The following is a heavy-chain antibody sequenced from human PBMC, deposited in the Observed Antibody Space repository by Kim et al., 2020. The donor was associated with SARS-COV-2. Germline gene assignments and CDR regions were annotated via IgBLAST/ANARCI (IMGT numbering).Heavy chain of an antibody. CDR2: INHSGST. V-gene: IGHV4-34*01. J-gene: IGHJ6*02. D-gene: IGHD3-9*01. Sequence: SETLSLTCAVYGGSFSGYYWSWIRQPPGKGLEWIGEINHSGSTNYNPSLKSRVTISVDTSKNQFSLKLSSVTAADTAVYYCARSTRYYDILTGYFYYYYYYGMDVWGQGTTVTVSS. CDR3: ARSTRYYDILTGYFYYYYYYGMDV. CDR1: GGSFSGYY.